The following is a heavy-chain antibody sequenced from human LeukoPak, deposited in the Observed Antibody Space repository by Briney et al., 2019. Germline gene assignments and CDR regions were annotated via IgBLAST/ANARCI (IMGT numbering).Heavy chain of an antibody. CDR1: GFTFSSYI. CDR2: ISSSSSYI. D-gene: IGHD6-19*01. CDR3: ARRYSSGSNWFDP. V-gene: IGHV3-21*01. Sequence: GGSLRLSCAASGFTFSSYIMDWVRQAPGKGLEWVSSISSSSSYIYYADSVKGRFTISRDNAKNSLYLQMNSLRAEDTAVYYCARRYSSGSNWFDPWGQGTLVTVSS. J-gene: IGHJ5*02.